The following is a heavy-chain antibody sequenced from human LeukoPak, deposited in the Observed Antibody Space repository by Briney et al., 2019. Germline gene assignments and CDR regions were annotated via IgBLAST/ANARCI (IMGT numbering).Heavy chain of an antibody. V-gene: IGHV3-9*01. Sequence: GGSLRLSCAASGFTYDDYAMHWVQQAPGKDLEWVSGTSWNSGSIGYADSVKGRFTISRDNAKNSLYLQMNSLRAEDTALYYCAKDILWFGEAKDAFDIWGQGTMVTVSS. CDR3: AKDILWFGEAKDAFDI. CDR2: TSWNSGSI. J-gene: IGHJ3*02. CDR1: GFTYDDYA. D-gene: IGHD3-10*01.